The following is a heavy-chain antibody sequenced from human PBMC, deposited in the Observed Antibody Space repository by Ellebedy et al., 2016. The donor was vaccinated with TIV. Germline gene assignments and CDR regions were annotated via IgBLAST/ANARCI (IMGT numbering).Heavy chain of an antibody. D-gene: IGHD3-16*01. CDR1: GFTFTSYA. CDR2: ISPTGSIT. J-gene: IGHJ3*01. V-gene: IGHV3-23*01. CDR3: AKGASLWVTDAFNV. Sequence: GESLKISCVASGFTFTSYAMSWVRQAPGKGLEWVSAISPTGSITYYADSVKGRFTISTDNSKHTLYLHMYSLRVEDTAVYYCAKGASLWVTDAFNVWGRGTMVTVSS.